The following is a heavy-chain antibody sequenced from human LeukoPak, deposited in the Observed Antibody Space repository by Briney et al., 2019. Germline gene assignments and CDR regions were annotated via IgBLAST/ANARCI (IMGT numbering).Heavy chain of an antibody. V-gene: IGHV3-48*03. J-gene: IGHJ4*02. CDR3: ARTSSGWYYFDY. CDR1: GFTFSSYE. D-gene: IGHD6-19*01. Sequence: GGSLRLSCAASGFTFSSYEMNWVRQAPGKGLEWVSYISNTGTTIYYADSVKGRFTISRDNAKNSLYLQMNSLRAEDTAVYYCARTSSGWYYFDYWGQGTLVTVSS. CDR2: ISNTGTTI.